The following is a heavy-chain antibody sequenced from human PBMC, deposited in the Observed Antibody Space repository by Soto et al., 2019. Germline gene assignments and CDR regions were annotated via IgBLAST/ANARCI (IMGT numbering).Heavy chain of an antibody. CDR3: ARLYPRSSGWYR. CDR2: IIPTLGIA. Sequence: ASVKVSCKASGGTFSSYTISWVRQAPGQGLEWMGRIIPTLGIANYAQKFQGRVTITADKSTSTAYMELSSLRSEYTAVYYCARLYPRSSGWYRWGQGTLVTVSS. V-gene: IGHV1-69*02. D-gene: IGHD6-19*01. J-gene: IGHJ4*02. CDR1: GGTFSSYT.